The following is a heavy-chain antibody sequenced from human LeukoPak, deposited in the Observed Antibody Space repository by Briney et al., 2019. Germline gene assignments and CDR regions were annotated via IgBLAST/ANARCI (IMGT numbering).Heavy chain of an antibody. CDR1: GFTFSSYA. V-gene: IGHV3-30-3*01. CDR2: ISYDGSNK. Sequence: GGSLRLSCAASGFTFSSYAMSWVRQAPGKGLEWVAVISYDGSNKYYADSVKGRFTISRDNSKNTLYLQMNSLRAEDTAVYYCARDYSVVPAAILDYWGQGTLVTVSS. CDR3: ARDYSVVPAAILDY. J-gene: IGHJ4*02. D-gene: IGHD2-2*02.